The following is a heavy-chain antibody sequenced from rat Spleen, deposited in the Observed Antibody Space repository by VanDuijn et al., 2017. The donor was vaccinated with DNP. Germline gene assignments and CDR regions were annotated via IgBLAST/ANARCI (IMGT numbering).Heavy chain of an antibody. D-gene: IGHD1-9*01. Sequence: EVQLVESGGGLVQPGRSLKLSCAASGFTFSDYNMAWVRQAPKKGLEWVASISASGGSTSYRDSVKGRFTISRDNAKSSLYLQMDSLRSEDTATYYCTTESTYYGYFDYWGQGVMVTVSS. V-gene: IGHV5-20*01. CDR1: GFTFSDYN. CDR2: ISASGGST. CDR3: TTESTYYGYFDY. J-gene: IGHJ2*01.